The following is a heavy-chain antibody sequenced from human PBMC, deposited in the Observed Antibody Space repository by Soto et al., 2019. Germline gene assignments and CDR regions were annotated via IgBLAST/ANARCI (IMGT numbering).Heavy chain of an antibody. CDR2: INAGNGNT. V-gene: IGHV1-3*01. CDR3: ARDPGYSYGYN. D-gene: IGHD5-18*01. J-gene: IGHJ4*02. CDR1: GYTFTSYA. Sequence: QVQLVQSGAEVKKPGASVKVSCKASGYTFTSYAMHWVRQDSGQRLEWMGWINAGNGNTKYSQKFQGRVTITRDTSASTSYMELSSLRSEDTAVYYCARDPGYSYGYNWGQGTMVTVSS.